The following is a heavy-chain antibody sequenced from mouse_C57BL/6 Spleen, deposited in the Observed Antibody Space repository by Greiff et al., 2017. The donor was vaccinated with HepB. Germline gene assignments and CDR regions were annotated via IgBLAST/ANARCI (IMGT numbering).Heavy chain of an antibody. CDR1: GYAFSSYW. D-gene: IGHD2-4*01. CDR2: IYPGDGDT. V-gene: IGHV1-80*01. Sequence: QVQLKQSGAELVKPGASVKISCKASGYAFSSYWMNWVKQRPGKGLEWIGQIYPGDGDTNYNEKFKGKATLTADKSSSTAYMQLSSLTSEDSAVYFCARLYDYDVDYYAMDYWGQGTAVTVSS. CDR3: ARLYDYDVDYYAMDY. J-gene: IGHJ4*01.